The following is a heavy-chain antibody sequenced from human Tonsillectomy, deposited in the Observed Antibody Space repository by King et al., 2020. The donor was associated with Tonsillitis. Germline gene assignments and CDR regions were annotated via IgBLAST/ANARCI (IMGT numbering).Heavy chain of an antibody. CDR3: ARHGQSCQCLVRSAFDI. CDR2: IYPGDSNT. Sequence: VQLVQSGAEVKKPGESLKISCTGSGYSFTSYWIGWVRQMPGKGLEWMGIIYPGDSNTRYSPSFQGQVTISADKSISTAYLQWSSLKASDTAMYYCARHGQSCQCLVRSAFDIWGQGTMVTVSS. CDR1: GYSFTSYW. D-gene: IGHD6-19*01. J-gene: IGHJ3*02. V-gene: IGHV5-51*01.